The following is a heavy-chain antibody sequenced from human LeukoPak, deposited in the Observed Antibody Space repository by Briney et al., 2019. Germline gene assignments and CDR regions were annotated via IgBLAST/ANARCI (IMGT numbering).Heavy chain of an antibody. Sequence: GGSLRLSCAASGFTFSSYAMTWVRQAPGKGLEWVSAIGGSSNNILYADSVKGRFTISRDNSKNTLYMQMNSLRAEDTAVYYCAKRTNYAFDSWGQGTLLTVSS. CDR1: GFTFSSYA. J-gene: IGHJ4*02. D-gene: IGHD4/OR15-4a*01. CDR3: AKRTNYAFDS. CDR2: IGGSSNNI. V-gene: IGHV3-23*01.